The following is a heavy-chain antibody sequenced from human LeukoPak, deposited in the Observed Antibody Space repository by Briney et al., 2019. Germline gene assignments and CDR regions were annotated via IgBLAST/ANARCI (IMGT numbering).Heavy chain of an antibody. D-gene: IGHD1-7*01. CDR3: AREGGRSGTTVDY. CDR2: IYYSGST. V-gene: IGHV4-30-4*08. CDR1: GGSISSGDYY. J-gene: IGHJ4*02. Sequence: TPSETLSLTCTVSGGSISSGDYYWSWIRQPPGKGLEWIGYIYYSGSTYYNPSLKSRVTISVDTSKNQFSLKLSSVTAADTAVYYCAREGGRSGTTVDYWGQGTLVTVSS.